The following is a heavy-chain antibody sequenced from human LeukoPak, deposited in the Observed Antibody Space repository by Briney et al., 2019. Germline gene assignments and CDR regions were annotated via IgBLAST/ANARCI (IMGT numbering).Heavy chain of an antibody. CDR3: ARDRRSYGLYDY. V-gene: IGHV4-61*02. CDR2: IYTSGST. J-gene: IGHJ4*02. D-gene: IGHD6-6*01. CDR1: GGSISSGSYY. Sequence: SETLSLTCTVSGGSISSGSYYWSWIRQPAGKGLEWIGRIYTSGSTNYNPSLKSRVTISVDTSKNQFSLKLSSVTAADTAVYYCARDRRSYGLYDYWGQGTLVTVSS.